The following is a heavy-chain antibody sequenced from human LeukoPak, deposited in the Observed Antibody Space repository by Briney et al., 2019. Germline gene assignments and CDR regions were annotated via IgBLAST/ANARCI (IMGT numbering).Heavy chain of an antibody. V-gene: IGHV1-18*01. Sequence: GASVKVSCKASGYIFTSYGISWVRQAPGQGLEWMGWIKTYYVKTHYAQKLQGRVTMTTDASTSTAYMELRSLRSDDTAVYYCARGSYYDIPLDVWGQGTTVIVSS. CDR2: IKTYYVKT. CDR1: GYIFTSYG. CDR3: ARGSYYDIPLDV. D-gene: IGHD3-9*01. J-gene: IGHJ6*02.